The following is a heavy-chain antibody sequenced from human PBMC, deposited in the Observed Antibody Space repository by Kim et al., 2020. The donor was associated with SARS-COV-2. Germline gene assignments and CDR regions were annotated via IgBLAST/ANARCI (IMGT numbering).Heavy chain of an antibody. CDR3: AKGADYYDSSGYYFPPRDFDY. V-gene: IGHV3-23*01. CDR2: ISGSGGST. Sequence: GGSLRLSCAASGFTFSSYAMSWVHQAPGKGLEWVSAISGSGGSTYYADSVKGRFTISRDNSKNTLYLQMNSLRAEDTAVYYCAKGADYYDSSGYYFPPRDFDYWGQGTLVTVSS. J-gene: IGHJ4*02. CDR1: GFTFSSYA. D-gene: IGHD3-22*01.